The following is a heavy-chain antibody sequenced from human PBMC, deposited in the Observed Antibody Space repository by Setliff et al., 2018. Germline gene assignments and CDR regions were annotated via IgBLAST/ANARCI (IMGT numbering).Heavy chain of an antibody. D-gene: IGHD5-18*01. CDR3: VREGVDTRSSTDYRYYMDV. J-gene: IGHJ6*03. CDR1: GYTFSRYG. CDR2: TIPIFGTT. V-gene: IGHV1-69*05. Sequence: GASVKVSCKASGYTFSRYGFSWVRQAPGQGLEWMGGTIPIFGTTDYAQKFQGRVTIITDESTTTAYMELSSLGSEDTAVYYCVREGVDTRSSTDYRYYMDVWGKGTTVTVSS.